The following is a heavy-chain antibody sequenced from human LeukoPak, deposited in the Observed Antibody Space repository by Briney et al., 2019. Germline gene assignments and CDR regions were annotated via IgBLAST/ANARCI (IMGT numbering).Heavy chain of an antibody. Sequence: GGSQRLSCAASGFTFSSYAMHWVRQAPGKGLEWVAVISYDGSNKYYADSVKGRFTISRDNSKNTLYLQMNSLRAEDTAVYYCARAAWDYYDSSGYYYDYWGQGTLVTVSS. CDR1: GFTFSSYA. J-gene: IGHJ4*02. CDR3: ARAAWDYYDSSGYYYDY. V-gene: IGHV3-30-3*01. D-gene: IGHD3-22*01. CDR2: ISYDGSNK.